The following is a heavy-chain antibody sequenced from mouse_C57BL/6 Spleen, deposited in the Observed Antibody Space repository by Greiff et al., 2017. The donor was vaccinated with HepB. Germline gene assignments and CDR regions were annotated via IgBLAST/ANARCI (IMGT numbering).Heavy chain of an antibody. CDR1: GFSLTSYA. J-gene: IGHJ1*03. Sequence: VQLQESGPGLVAPSQSLSITCTVSGFSLTSYAISWVRQPPGKGLEWLGVIWTGGGTNYNSALKSRLSISKDNSKSQVFLKMNSLQTDDTARYYCARIIYYYGSSPYWYFDVWGTGTTVTVSS. CDR2: IWTGGGT. CDR3: ARIIYYYGSSPYWYFDV. D-gene: IGHD1-1*01. V-gene: IGHV2-9-1*01.